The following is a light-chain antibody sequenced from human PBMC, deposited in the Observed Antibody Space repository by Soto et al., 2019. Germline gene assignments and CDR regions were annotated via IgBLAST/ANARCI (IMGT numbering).Light chain of an antibody. CDR3: SSYAGSYTFV. J-gene: IGLJ1*01. CDR1: SSDIGAYDY. V-gene: IGLV2-11*01. Sequence: QSVLTQPASVSGSPGQSITISCSGTSSDIGAYDYVSWYQQHPGRAPKLIIYDVTKWPSGVPDRFSGSKSGNTASLTISGLRAEDESDYFCSSYAGSYTFVFGTGTKVTVL. CDR2: DVT.